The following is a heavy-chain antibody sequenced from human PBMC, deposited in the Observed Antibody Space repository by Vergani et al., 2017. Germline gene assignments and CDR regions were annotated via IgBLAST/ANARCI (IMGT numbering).Heavy chain of an antibody. CDR3: ARDGSGGRSFAMDV. CDR2: IYPSGGT. CDR1: GYTFTSYD. Sequence: QVQLVQSGAEVKKPGASVQVSCKASGYTFTSYDMHWVRQAPGQGLDWMGKIYPSGGTNYAQKFQGRVTMTKDTSTRTVDMELCSLRSVDTAMYYCARDGSGGRSFAMDVWGQGTTVTVSS. D-gene: IGHD2-15*01. V-gene: IGHV1-46*03. J-gene: IGHJ6*02.